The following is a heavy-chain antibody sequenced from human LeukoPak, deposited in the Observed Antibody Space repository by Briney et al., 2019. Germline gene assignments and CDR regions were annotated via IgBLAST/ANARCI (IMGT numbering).Heavy chain of an antibody. J-gene: IGHJ4*02. D-gene: IGHD2-2*02. V-gene: IGHV4-38-2*02. CDR2: IYHSGST. CDR3: ARETINCSSPSFYTDY. CDR1: GYSISSGYY. Sequence: SETLSLTCTVSGYSISSGYYWGWIRQPPGKGLEWIGSIYHSGSTYYNPSLKSRVTISVDTSKNQFSLKLSSVTAADTAVYYCARETINCSSPSFYTDYWGQGTLVTVSS.